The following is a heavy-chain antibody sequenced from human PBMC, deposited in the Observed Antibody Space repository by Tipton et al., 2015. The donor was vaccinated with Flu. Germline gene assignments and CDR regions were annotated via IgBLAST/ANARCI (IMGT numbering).Heavy chain of an antibody. Sequence: SLRLSCADSGFTFSSYWMSWVRQAPGKGLEWVATIKHDGYEKYYVDSVKGRFTISRDNAKNSLYLQMNSLRGEDTAVYYCVRDKYSNSPLGSLFDYWGQGTLVTVSS. CDR3: VRDKYSNSPLGSLFDY. CDR1: GFTFSSYW. CDR2: IKHDGYEK. D-gene: IGHD5-18*01. V-gene: IGHV3-7*01. J-gene: IGHJ4*02.